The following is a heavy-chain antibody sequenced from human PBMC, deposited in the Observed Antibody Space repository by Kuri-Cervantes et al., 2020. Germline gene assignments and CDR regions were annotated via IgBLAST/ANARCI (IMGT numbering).Heavy chain of an antibody. D-gene: IGHD3-10*01. J-gene: IGHJ6*02. Sequence: SETLSLTCTVSGGSISSSSYYWGWIRQPPGKGLEWIGSIYYSGSTYYNPSLKSRVTISVDTSKNQFSLKLSSVTAADTAVYYRARHRLEWGSGSRYYYGMDVWGQGTTVTVSS. CDR1: GGSISSSSYY. V-gene: IGHV4-39*01. CDR2: IYYSGST. CDR3: ARHRLEWGSGSRYYYGMDV.